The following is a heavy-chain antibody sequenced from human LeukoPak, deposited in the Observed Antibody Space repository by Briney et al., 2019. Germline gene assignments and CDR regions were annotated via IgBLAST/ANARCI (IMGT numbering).Heavy chain of an antibody. Sequence: GGSLRLSCAASGFTFSSYSMNWVRQAPGKGLEWVSYISSSSSTIYYADSVKGRFTISRDNAKNSLYLQMNSLRAEDTAVYYCARDEGIQLRPRSDAFDIWGQGTMVTVSS. CDR1: GFTFSSYS. J-gene: IGHJ3*02. V-gene: IGHV3-48*01. CDR2: ISSSSSTI. CDR3: ARDEGIQLRPRSDAFDI. D-gene: IGHD5-18*01.